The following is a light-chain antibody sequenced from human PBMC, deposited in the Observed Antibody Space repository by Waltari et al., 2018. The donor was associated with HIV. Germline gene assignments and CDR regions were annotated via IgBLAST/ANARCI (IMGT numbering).Light chain of an antibody. CDR2: GAS. CDR1: QGVNSN. J-gene: IGKJ1*01. V-gene: IGKV3-15*01. Sequence: EIGMTQAPATLSGSPGERANRSCRASQGVNSNLAWYQQKAGQAPRLLSYGASTRASGVPARFSGSGFGTEFTLTISSLQSEDFAFYYCQQYTKWPPGRPFGQGTTVAL. CDR3: QQYTKWPPGRP.